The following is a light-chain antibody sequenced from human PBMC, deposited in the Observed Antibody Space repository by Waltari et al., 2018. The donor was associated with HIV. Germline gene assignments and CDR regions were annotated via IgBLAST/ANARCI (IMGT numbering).Light chain of an antibody. CDR3: YSTDSSGNHRGV. V-gene: IGLV3-10*01. CDR2: EDF. J-gene: IGLJ2*01. Sequence: SYELTQPPSVSVSPGQTARIPCSGDALPKKYAYWYQQKSGQAPVLVIYEDFKRPSGIPERFSGSSSGTMATLTISGAQVEDEADYYCYSTDSSGNHRGVFGGGTKLTVL. CDR1: ALPKKY.